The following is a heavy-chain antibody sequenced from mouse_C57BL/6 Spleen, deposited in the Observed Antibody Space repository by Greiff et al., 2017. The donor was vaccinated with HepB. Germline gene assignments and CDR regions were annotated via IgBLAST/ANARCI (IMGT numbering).Heavy chain of an antibody. V-gene: IGHV3-6*01. D-gene: IGHD2-3*01. CDR3: ARPYDLYAMDY. Sequence: DVKLQESGPGLVKPSQSLSLTCSVTGYSITSGYYWNWIRQFPGNKLEWMGYISYDGSNNYNPSLKNRISITRDTSKNQFFLKLNSVTTEDTATYYCARPYDLYAMDYWGQGTSVTVSS. J-gene: IGHJ4*01. CDR1: GYSITSGYY. CDR2: ISYDGSN.